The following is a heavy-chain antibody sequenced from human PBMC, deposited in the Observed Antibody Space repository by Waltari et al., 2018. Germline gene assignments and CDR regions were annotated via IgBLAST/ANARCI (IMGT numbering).Heavy chain of an antibody. J-gene: IGHJ4*02. CDR2: IKTKAEGETT. CDR3: ATEGLIYTSLDIYDF. V-gene: IGHV3-15*01. CDR1: GFIFKDAG. Sequence: EVRLVESGGGLVKPGGSLRRSCAAAGFIFKDAGMGWVLQAPGKGLEWVGRIKTKAEGETTDYAGPVKGRFTISRDDAANNLFLQMNSLKIDDTAVYYCATEGLIYTSLDIYDFWGQGSLVAVSS. D-gene: IGHD2-2*03.